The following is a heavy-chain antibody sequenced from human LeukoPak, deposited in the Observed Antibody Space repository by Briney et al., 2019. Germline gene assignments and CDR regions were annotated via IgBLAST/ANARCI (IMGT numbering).Heavy chain of an antibody. D-gene: IGHD6-13*01. CDR3: ARALSSSWYKNWFDP. CDR1: GGSFSGYY. Sequence: SETLSLTCAVSGGSFSGYYWSWIRQPPGKGLEWIGEINHSGSTNYNPSLKSRVTISVDTSKNQFSLKLSSVTAADTAVYYCARALSSSWYKNWFDPWGQGTLATVSS. J-gene: IGHJ5*02. CDR2: INHSGST. V-gene: IGHV4-34*01.